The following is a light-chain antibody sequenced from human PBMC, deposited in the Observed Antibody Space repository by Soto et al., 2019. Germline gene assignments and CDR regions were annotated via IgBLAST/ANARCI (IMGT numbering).Light chain of an antibody. CDR1: HRVSSY. J-gene: IGKJ4*01. V-gene: IGKV3-15*01. Sequence: EIVMTQSPATLSVSAGERATLSCRASHRVSSYLAWYQQKPGQAPRLLIYATSTRATGIPARFSGSGSGTEFTLTISSLQSEDFAVYYCQQYNNWPLTFGGGTKVDI. CDR3: QQYNNWPLT. CDR2: ATS.